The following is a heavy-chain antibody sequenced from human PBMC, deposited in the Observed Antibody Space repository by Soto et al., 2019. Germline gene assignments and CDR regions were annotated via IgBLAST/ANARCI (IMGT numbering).Heavy chain of an antibody. Sequence: ASVTVSCQTYDYTFTNYGITWVRQAPGQGLEWMGWISAYNGNANYAQKLQGRVTMTTDTSTSTAYMELRSLRSDDTAVYYCARVTDGFDIWGHGTMVTVSS. J-gene: IGHJ3*02. V-gene: IGHV1-18*01. CDR3: ARVTDGFDI. CDR2: ISAYNGNA. CDR1: DYTFTNYG.